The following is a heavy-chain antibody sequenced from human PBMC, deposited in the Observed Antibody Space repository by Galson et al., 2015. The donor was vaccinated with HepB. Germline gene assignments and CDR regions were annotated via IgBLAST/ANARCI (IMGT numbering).Heavy chain of an antibody. J-gene: IGHJ4*02. CDR3: ARTAWYSFDY. V-gene: IGHV3-48*04. D-gene: IGHD2-21*02. Sequence: SLRLSCAASGFTFSSYSMNWVRQAPGKGLEWVSYISSSSSTIYYADSVKGRFTISRDNAKNTLYLQMNSLRVEDMAVYYCARTAWYSFDYWGQGTLVTVSS. CDR1: GFTFSSYS. CDR2: ISSSSSTI.